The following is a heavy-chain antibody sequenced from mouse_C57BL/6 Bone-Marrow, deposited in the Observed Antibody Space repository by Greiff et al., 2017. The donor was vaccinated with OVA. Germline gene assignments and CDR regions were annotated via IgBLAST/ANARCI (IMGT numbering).Heavy chain of an antibody. Sequence: QVQLQQPGAELVRPGTSVKLSCKASGYTFTSYWMHWVKQRPGQGLEWIGVIDPSDSYTNYNQKFKGKATLTVDTSSSTAYMQLSSLTSEDTAIYYCAIYDGFLYYFDYWGQGTTLTVSS. CDR1: GYTFTSYW. CDR2: IDPSDSYT. V-gene: IGHV1-59*01. J-gene: IGHJ2*01. CDR3: AIYDGFLYYFDY. D-gene: IGHD2-3*01.